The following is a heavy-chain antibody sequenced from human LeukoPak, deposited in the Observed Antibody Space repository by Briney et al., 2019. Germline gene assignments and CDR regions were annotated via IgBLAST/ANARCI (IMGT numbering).Heavy chain of an antibody. CDR2: ISTTSGNI. CDR3: ARDPYSGSYGSCYYYYMDV. J-gene: IGHJ6*03. Sequence: KPGGSLRLSCAASGFTFSSYSMNWVRQAPGKGLEWVAAISTTSGNIYYADSVKGRFTISRDNAKNSLYLQMNGLGPEDTAVYFCARDPYSGSYGSCYYYYMDVWGKGTTVTVSS. D-gene: IGHD1-26*01. CDR1: GFTFSSYS. V-gene: IGHV3-21*01.